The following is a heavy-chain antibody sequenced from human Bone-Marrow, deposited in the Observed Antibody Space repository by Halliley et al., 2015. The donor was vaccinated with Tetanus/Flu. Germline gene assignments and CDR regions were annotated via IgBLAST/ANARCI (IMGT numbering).Heavy chain of an antibody. D-gene: IGHD6-19*01. J-gene: IGHJ5*02. CDR1: GFTFSRFG. CDR2: ISYDALNR. V-gene: IGHV3-30*03. Sequence: SLRLSCAGSGFTFSRFGMHWLRQAPGKGLEWVALISYDALNRNYADSVKGRFTISRDNSKNTLFLQMDSLRPEDTAVYYCARDPDKVAVGGDEENFFAHWGQGSLVTVSS. CDR3: ARDPDKVAVGGDEENFFAH.